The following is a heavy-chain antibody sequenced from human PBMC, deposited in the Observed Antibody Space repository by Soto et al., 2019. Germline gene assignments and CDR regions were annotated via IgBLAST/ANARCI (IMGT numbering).Heavy chain of an antibody. V-gene: IGHV3-23*01. CDR2: ISGGGDTT. CDR1: GFTFNNYA. Sequence: ESGGGLAQPGGSLRLSCAASGFTFNNYAMSWVRQAPGKGLEWVSAISGGGDTTSYADSVKGRFTVSRDGSKNTLYLQMNSLRAEDTAVYYCAKGRGGSGSLTPRVDFWGQGTLVTVSS. D-gene: IGHD3-10*01. J-gene: IGHJ4*02. CDR3: AKGRGGSGSLTPRVDF.